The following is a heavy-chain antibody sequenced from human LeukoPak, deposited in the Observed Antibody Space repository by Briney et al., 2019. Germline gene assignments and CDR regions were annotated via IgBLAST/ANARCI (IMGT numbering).Heavy chain of an antibody. CDR2: ITPVFGTA. CDR3: ARGAVPGYYYFDF. J-gene: IGHJ4*02. CDR1: GYTFTSYG. Sequence: GASVKLSCKASGYTFTSYGISWVRQAPGQGLEWMGGITPVFGTANYAQQFQDRVTITADESTTTAFMELSSLTSDDTAVFYCARGAVPGYYYFDFWGQGTLVTVSS. D-gene: IGHD6-19*01. V-gene: IGHV1-69*13.